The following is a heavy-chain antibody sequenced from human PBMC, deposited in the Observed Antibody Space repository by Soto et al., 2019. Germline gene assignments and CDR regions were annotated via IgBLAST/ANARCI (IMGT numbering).Heavy chain of an antibody. J-gene: IGHJ4*02. CDR2: IIPSLGIA. CDR1: GGTFSSYT. Sequence: QVQLVQSGAEVKKPGSSVKVSCKASGGTFSSYTISWVRQAPGQGLEWMGRIIPSLGIANYAQKFQGRVTITADKSTSTAYMELSSLRSEDTAVYYCASQWEQQLVNWGQGTLVTVSS. V-gene: IGHV1-69*02. D-gene: IGHD6-13*01. CDR3: ASQWEQQLVN.